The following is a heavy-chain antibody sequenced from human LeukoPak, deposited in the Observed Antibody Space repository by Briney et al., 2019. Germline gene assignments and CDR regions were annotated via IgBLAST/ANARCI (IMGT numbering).Heavy chain of an antibody. CDR3: ARGSIRAWYFDL. V-gene: IGHV4-59*01. J-gene: IGHJ2*01. CDR2: IYYSGST. CDR1: GGSISSYY. D-gene: IGHD2-21*01. Sequence: SETLSLTCTVSGGSISSYYWSWTRQPPGKGLEWIGYIYYSGSTNYNPSLKSRVTISVDTSKNQFSLKLSSVTAADTAVYYCARGSIRAWYFDLWGRGTLVTVSS.